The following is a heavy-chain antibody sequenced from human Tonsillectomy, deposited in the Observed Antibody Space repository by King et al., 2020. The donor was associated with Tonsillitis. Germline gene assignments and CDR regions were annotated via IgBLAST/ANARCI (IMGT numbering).Heavy chain of an antibody. CDR1: GYTFTSYD. D-gene: IGHD2-21*02. V-gene: IGHV1-8*01. CDR3: ARGQEVTYCGGDCYTNWFDP. CDR2: MNPKSGNT. J-gene: IGHJ5*02. Sequence: VQLVESGAEVKKPGASVKVSCKASGYTFTSYDINWVRQATGQGLEWMAWMNPKSGNTGYAQKFQGRVTTTMNTSINTAYMELTNLRSEDTAVYYCARGQEVTYCGGDCYTNWFDPWGQGTLVTVSS.